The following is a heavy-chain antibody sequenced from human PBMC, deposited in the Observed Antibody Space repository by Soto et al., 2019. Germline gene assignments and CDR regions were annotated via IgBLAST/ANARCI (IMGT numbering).Heavy chain of an antibody. Sequence: GGSLRLSCAASGFTFDTYWINWVRQAPGKGPEWLSGINSDGTISSYADPVKGRFTITRDNARNTLSLQMNSLRADDTAVYYCARLSGDHSAFFSYGMDAWGQGTTVTVSS. CDR2: INSDGTIS. J-gene: IGHJ6*02. D-gene: IGHD2-21*01. V-gene: IGHV3-74*01. CDR3: ARLSGDHSAFFSYGMDA. CDR1: GFTFDTYW.